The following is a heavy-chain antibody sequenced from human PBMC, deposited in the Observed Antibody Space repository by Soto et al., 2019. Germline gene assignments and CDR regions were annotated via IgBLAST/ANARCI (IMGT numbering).Heavy chain of an antibody. V-gene: IGHV4-59*08. J-gene: IGHJ4*02. CDR3: ARLAAAGVDY. Sequence: SETLSLTCTVSGCSISSYYWSWIRQPPGKGLEWIGYIYYSGSTNYNPSLKSRVTISVDTSKNQFSLKLSSVTAADTAVYYCARLAAAGVDYWGQGTLVTVS. D-gene: IGHD6-13*01. CDR2: IYYSGST. CDR1: GCSISSYY.